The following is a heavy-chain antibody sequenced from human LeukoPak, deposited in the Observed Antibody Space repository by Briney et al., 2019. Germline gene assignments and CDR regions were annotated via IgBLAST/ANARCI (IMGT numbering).Heavy chain of an antibody. CDR3: ARDHPFPYYYDSSGYPRADY. Sequence: ASVKVSCKASGYTFTSYGISWVRQAPGQGLEWMGWISAYNGNTNYAQKLQGRVTMTTDTSTSTAYMELRSLRSDDTAVYYRARDHPFPYYYDSSGYPRADYWGQGTLVTVSS. J-gene: IGHJ4*02. CDR1: GYTFTSYG. CDR2: ISAYNGNT. D-gene: IGHD3-22*01. V-gene: IGHV1-18*01.